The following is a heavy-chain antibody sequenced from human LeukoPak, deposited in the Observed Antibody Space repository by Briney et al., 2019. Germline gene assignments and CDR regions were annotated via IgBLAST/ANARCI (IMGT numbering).Heavy chain of an antibody. CDR3: AKILRSNYDSSGRFYYFDY. CDR1: GFTVSSNY. V-gene: IGHV3-53*01. J-gene: IGHJ4*02. Sequence: GGSLRLSCAASGFTVSSNYMSWVRQAPGKGLEWVSVIYSGGSTYYADSVKGRFTISRDNSKNTLYLQMNSLRAEDTAVYYCAKILRSNYDSSGRFYYFDYWGQGTLVTVSS. D-gene: IGHD3-22*01. CDR2: IYSGGST.